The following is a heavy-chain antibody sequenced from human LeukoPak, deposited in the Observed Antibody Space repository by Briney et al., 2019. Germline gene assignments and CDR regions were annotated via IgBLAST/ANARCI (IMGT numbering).Heavy chain of an antibody. CDR3: ARGIPRGHYYDSSGYRFDY. Sequence: SETLSPTCAVYGGSFSGYYWSWIRQPPGKGLEWIGEINHSGSTNYNPSLKSRVTISVDTSKNQFSLKLSSVTAADTAVYYCARGIPRGHYYDSSGYRFDYWGQGTLVTVSS. J-gene: IGHJ4*02. CDR1: GGSFSGYY. CDR2: INHSGST. V-gene: IGHV4-34*01. D-gene: IGHD3-22*01.